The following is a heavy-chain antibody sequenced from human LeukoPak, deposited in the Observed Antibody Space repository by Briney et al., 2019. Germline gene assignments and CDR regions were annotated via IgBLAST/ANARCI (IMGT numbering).Heavy chain of an antibody. CDR2: ISGSGGST. CDR1: GFTFSSYA. Sequence: GGSLRLSCAASGFTFSSYAMSWVRQAPGKGLEWVSAISGSGGSTYYADSVKGRFTISRDNSKNTLYLQMNSLRAEDTAVYYCAKDRTSCYAGCYYYGTDVWGKGTTVTVSS. V-gene: IGHV3-23*01. J-gene: IGHJ6*04. CDR3: AKDRTSCYAGCYYYGTDV. D-gene: IGHD2-2*01.